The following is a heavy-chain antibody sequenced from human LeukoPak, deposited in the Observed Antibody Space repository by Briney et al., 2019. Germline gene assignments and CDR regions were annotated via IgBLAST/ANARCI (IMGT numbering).Heavy chain of an antibody. V-gene: IGHV3-30*04. CDR2: ISYDGSNK. CDR3: ARDSVVGASSGAHFDY. Sequence: GRSLRLSCAASGFTFSSYAMHWVRQAPGKGLEWVALISYDGSNKYYADSVKGRFTISRDNSKNTLYLQMNSLRAEDTAAYYCARDSVVGASSGAHFDYWGQGTLVTVSS. D-gene: IGHD1-26*01. CDR1: GFTFSSYA. J-gene: IGHJ4*02.